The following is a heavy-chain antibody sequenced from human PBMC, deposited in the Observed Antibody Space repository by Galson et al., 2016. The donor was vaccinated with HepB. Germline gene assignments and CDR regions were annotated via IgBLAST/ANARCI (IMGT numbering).Heavy chain of an antibody. CDR1: GLVFGHYA. CDR3: AKRSPYYFDY. D-gene: IGHD3-10*01. J-gene: IGHJ4*02. V-gene: IGHV3-23*01. Sequence: LRLPRPAAGLVFGHYAPGWLGRAPGKGVECHAAIRTARGYAYYADSVKGRLTISRENSKNTLYLQNNSLRAEDTAIYYGAKRSPYYFDYWGQGTQVTVYS. CDR2: IRTARGYA.